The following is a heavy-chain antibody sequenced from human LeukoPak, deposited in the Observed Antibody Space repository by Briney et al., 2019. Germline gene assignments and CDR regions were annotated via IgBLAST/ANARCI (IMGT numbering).Heavy chain of an antibody. D-gene: IGHD6-19*01. V-gene: IGHV3-21*01. CDR1: GFTFSSYS. J-gene: IGHJ6*02. CDR2: IIISSSYI. Sequence: GRSLTLSCAASGFTFSSYSTNCVSQAAGKGLEWVSSIIISSSYIYYADSVKGRFTISRDNAKNSLYLQMDSLRAEDTAVYYCARFSYSSGWYGLYGMDVWGQGTTVTVSS. CDR3: ARFSYSSGWYGLYGMDV.